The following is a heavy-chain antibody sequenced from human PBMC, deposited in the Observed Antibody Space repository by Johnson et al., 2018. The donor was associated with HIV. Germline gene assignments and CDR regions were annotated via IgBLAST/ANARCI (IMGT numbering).Heavy chain of an antibody. J-gene: IGHJ3*02. CDR1: GFTFSSYG. CDR3: AKAPLSGYEDAFDI. D-gene: IGHD3-22*01. CDR2: IWYDGSNK. Sequence: QMQLVESGGGVVQPGRSLRLSCAASGFTFSSYGMYWVRQAPGKGLEWVAVIWYDGSNKYYADSVKGRFTISRDNSKNTLYLQMNSLRAEDTAVYYCAKAPLSGYEDAFDIWGQGTMVTVSS. V-gene: IGHV3-33*06.